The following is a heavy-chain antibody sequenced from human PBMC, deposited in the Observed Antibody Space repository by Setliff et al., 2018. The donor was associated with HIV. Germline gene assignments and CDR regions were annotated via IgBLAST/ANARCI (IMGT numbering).Heavy chain of an antibody. V-gene: IGHV1-2*02. Sequence: GASVKVSCKASGYTFTGCYMHWVRQAPGQGLEWMGWINPNSGGTNYAQKFQGRVTMTRDTSISTAYMELSRLRPDDTAVYYCARGSLLGYFDWLFPDWGQGTLVTVSS. J-gene: IGHJ4*02. CDR1: GYTFTGCY. CDR3: ARGSLLGYFDWLFPD. CDR2: INPNSGGT. D-gene: IGHD3-9*01.